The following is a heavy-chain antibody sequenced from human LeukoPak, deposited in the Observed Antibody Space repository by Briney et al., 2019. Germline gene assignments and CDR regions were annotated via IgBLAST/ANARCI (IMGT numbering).Heavy chain of an antibody. D-gene: IGHD6-6*01. V-gene: IGHV1-69*05. CDR1: GGTLSSYP. J-gene: IGHJ4*02. Sequence: GASVTVSCKASGGTLSSYPISWVRQAPGQGLEWMGGIIPIFGTANYAQKFQGRVTITTDESTSTAYMELSSLRSEDTAVYYCARECIAARTGGFDYWGQGTLVTVSS. CDR3: ARECIAARTGGFDY. CDR2: IIPIFGTA.